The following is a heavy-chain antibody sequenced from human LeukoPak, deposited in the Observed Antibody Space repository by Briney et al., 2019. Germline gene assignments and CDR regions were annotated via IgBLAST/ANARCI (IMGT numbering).Heavy chain of an antibody. CDR2: INPNSGGT. CDR1: GYTFTGYY. D-gene: IGHD6-13*01. Sequence: RASVKVSCKTSGYTFTGYYMHWVRQAPGQGLEWMGRINPNSGGTNYAQKFQGRVTMTRDTSISTAYMELSRLRSDDTAVYYCARDREQQLGNWFDPWGQGTLVTVSS. V-gene: IGHV1-2*06. J-gene: IGHJ5*02. CDR3: ARDREQQLGNWFDP.